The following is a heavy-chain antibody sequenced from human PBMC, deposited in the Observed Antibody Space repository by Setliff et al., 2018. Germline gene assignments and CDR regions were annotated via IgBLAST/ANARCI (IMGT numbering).Heavy chain of an antibody. CDR3: ARIGHFDFWRGFGVGAFDL. CDR2: LYYSGKT. J-gene: IGHJ3*01. D-gene: IGHD3-3*01. V-gene: IGHV4-39*01. Sequence: PSETLSLTCTVSGASVSNVNYYWGWIRQPPGKGLEWVASLYYSGKTYSNPSFKSRVTMSLAKSKNQFSLKLASVTAADTALYYCARIGHFDFWRGFGVGAFDLWGHGTVVTVSS. CDR1: GASVSNVNYY.